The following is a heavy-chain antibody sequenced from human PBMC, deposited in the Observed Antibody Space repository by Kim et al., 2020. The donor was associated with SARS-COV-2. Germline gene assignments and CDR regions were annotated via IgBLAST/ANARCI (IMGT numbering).Heavy chain of an antibody. Sequence: TSHTPSLTSRVTLSVATSKNQFSLKLSSVTAADTAVYYCARHSLGSELDYWGQGTLVTVSS. J-gene: IGHJ4*02. V-gene: IGHV4-39*01. CDR2: T. CDR3: ARHSLGSELDY.